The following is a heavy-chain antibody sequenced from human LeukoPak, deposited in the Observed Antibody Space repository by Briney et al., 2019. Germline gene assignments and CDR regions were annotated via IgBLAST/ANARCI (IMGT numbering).Heavy chain of an antibody. CDR3: ARHPYQLLWLSWFDP. D-gene: IGHD2-2*01. V-gene: IGHV4-39*01. Sequence: SETLSLTCTVPGGSSSSSRYYWGWIRQPPGKGLEWIGSIYYSGSTYYNPSLKSRVTISVDTSKNQFSLKLSSVTAADTAVHYCARHPYQLLWLSWFDPWGQGTLVTVSS. J-gene: IGHJ5*02. CDR1: GGSSSSSRYY. CDR2: IYYSGST.